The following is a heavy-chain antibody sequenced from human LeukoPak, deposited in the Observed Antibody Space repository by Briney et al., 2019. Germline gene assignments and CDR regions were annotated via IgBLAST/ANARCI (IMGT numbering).Heavy chain of an antibody. CDR1: GDSVSSNSAA. J-gene: IGHJ4*02. D-gene: IGHD2-2*01. V-gene: IGHV6-1*01. Sequence: SQTLSLTCATSGDSVSSNSAAWNWIRQSPSRGLEWLGRTYYRSKWYNGYAISVKSRIAVNPDTSKNQFSLHLNSVTPEDTAVYYCARSSPNFDYWGQGTLVTVSS. CDR2: TYYRSKWYN. CDR3: ARSSPNFDY.